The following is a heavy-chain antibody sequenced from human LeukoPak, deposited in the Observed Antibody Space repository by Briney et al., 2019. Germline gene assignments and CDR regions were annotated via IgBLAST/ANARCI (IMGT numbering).Heavy chain of an antibody. CDR2: IYSGGST. CDR1: GFTFSSNY. V-gene: IGHV3-66*02. J-gene: IGHJ6*03. CDR3: ARGVFWSGYLYYYYYYMDV. Sequence: HPGGSLRLSCAASGFTFSSNYMSWVRQAPGKGLEWVSVIYSGGSTYYADSVKGRFAISRDNSKNTLYLQMNSLRAEDTAVYYCARGVFWSGYLYYYYYYMDVWGKGTTVTVSS. D-gene: IGHD3-3*01.